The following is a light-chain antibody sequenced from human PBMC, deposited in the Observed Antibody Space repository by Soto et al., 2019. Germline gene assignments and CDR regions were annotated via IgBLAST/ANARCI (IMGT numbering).Light chain of an antibody. CDR1: QSVSNNY. CDR3: QQYGTSPWT. CDR2: ASS. Sequence: EIVLTQSPGTLSLSPGERATLSCRASQSVSNNYVSWYHKKPGRAPSLVISASSSSATGLPDMFSGSWSGTDFTLPISRLEPEDFAVYYCQQYGTSPWTFGPGTNVEFK. V-gene: IGKV3-20*01. J-gene: IGKJ1*01.